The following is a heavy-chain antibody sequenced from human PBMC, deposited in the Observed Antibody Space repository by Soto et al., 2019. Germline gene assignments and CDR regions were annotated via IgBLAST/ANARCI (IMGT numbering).Heavy chain of an antibody. CDR3: ARLSGCGGGSCYLPDY. CDR1: GYTFTSCG. V-gene: IGHV1-18*01. J-gene: IGHJ4*02. CDR2: ISAYNGNT. D-gene: IGHD2-15*01. Sequence: QVQLVESGAEVKKPGASVKVSCKASGYTFTSCGIGWVRQAPGQGLEWMGWISAYNGNTIYPQEFQGRVTMTTDTSTSTAYMELGTLRSDDTAMYYCARLSGCGGGSCYLPDYWGQGTLVTVSS.